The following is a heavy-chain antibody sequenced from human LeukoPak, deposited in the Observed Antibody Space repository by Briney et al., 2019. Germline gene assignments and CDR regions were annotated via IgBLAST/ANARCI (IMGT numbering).Heavy chain of an antibody. CDR2: IYPGDSDT. Sequence: GESLKISCKGSGYSFTSYWIGWVRQMPGKGLEWVGVIYPGDSDTRYSPSFQGQVTISADKSISTAYLQWSSLKASDTAMYYCARLHLSSGWWHFDYWGQGTLVTVSS. CDR1: GYSFTSYW. D-gene: IGHD6-19*01. CDR3: ARLHLSSGWWHFDY. J-gene: IGHJ4*02. V-gene: IGHV5-51*01.